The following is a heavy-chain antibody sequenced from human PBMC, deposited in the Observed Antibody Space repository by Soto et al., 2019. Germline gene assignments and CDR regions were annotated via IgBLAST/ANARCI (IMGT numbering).Heavy chain of an antibody. V-gene: IGHV3-30*03. CDR2: ISYDGSNK. J-gene: IGHJ4*02. Sequence: QVQLVESGGGVVQPGRSLRLSCAASGFTFSSYGMHWVRQAPGKGLEWVAVISYDGSNKYYADSVKGRFTISRDNSKNTLYLQMNSLRAEDTAVYYCARGGPHYGSGSLDYWGQGTLVTVSS. CDR1: GFTFSSYG. D-gene: IGHD3-10*01. CDR3: ARGGPHYGSGSLDY.